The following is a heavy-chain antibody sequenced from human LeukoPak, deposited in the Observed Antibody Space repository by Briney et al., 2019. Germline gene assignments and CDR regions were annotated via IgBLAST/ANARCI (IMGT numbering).Heavy chain of an antibody. J-gene: IGHJ4*02. CDR3: VKDQVTEDSTRIYYFDH. Sequence: GGSLRLSCAAPGFTFLSYGMHWIRQAPGKGLEWVAFIRYDGNNEYYGDSVRGRFTISRANSKNILYMQMNSLTTEDTVAYYVVKDQVTEDSTRIYYFDHWGQGILVTVSS. D-gene: IGHD2-21*02. CDR2: IRYDGNNE. V-gene: IGHV3-30*02. CDR1: GFTFLSYG.